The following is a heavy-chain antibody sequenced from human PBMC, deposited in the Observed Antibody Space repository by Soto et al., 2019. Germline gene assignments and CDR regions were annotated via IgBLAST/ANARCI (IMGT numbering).Heavy chain of an antibody. CDR1: GYTLTELS. D-gene: IGHD5-18*01. CDR3: ATAENRYSYPDAFDI. J-gene: IGHJ3*02. Sequence: VKVSCEVSGYTLTELSMHWVRQAPGKGLEWMGGFDPEDGETIYAQKFQGRVTMTEDTSTDTAYMELSSLRSEDTAVYYCATAENRYSYPDAFDIWGQGTMVTVSS. V-gene: IGHV1-24*01. CDR2: FDPEDGET.